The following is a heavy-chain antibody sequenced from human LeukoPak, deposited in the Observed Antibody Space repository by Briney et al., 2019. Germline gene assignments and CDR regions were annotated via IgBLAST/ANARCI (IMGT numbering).Heavy chain of an antibody. D-gene: IGHD4-11*01. CDR3: ARGAWGHDYSRFFDY. V-gene: IGHV3-53*01. J-gene: IGHJ4*02. CDR1: GFTVSSNY. Sequence: GGSLRLSCAASGFTVSSNYMSWVRQAPGKGLEWVSVIYSGGSTYYADSVKGRFTISRDNSKNTLYLQMNSLRAEDTAVYYCARGAWGHDYSRFFDYWGQGTLVTVSS. CDR2: IYSGGST.